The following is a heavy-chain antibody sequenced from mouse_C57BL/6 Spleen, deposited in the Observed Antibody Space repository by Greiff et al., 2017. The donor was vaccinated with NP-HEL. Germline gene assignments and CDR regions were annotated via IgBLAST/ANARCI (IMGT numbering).Heavy chain of an antibody. CDR2: INYDGSST. CDR1: GFTFSDYY. V-gene: IGHV5-16*01. CDR3: ARGTAQATGFDV. Sequence: EVQLVESEGGLVQPGSSMKLSCTASGFTFSDYYMAWVRQVPEKGLEWVANINYDGSSTYYLDSLKSRFIISRDNAKNILYLQMSSLKSEDTATYYCARGTAQATGFDVWGTGTTVTVSS. J-gene: IGHJ1*03. D-gene: IGHD3-2*02.